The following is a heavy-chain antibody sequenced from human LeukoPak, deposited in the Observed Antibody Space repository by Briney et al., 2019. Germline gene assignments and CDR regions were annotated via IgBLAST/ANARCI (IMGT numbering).Heavy chain of an antibody. V-gene: IGHV3-23*01. J-gene: IGHJ4*02. Sequence: GGSLRLSCAASGFTFSRSAMSWVRQAPGKRLEYVSSIIYSGGATYYADSVKGRFTISRDNSKNTVYLQMNSLRAEDTALYYCAKDGLYYDGSEHVYYFDSWGQGTLVTVSS. CDR1: GFTFSRSA. CDR3: AKDGLYYDGSEHVYYFDS. D-gene: IGHD3-22*01. CDR2: IIYSGGAT.